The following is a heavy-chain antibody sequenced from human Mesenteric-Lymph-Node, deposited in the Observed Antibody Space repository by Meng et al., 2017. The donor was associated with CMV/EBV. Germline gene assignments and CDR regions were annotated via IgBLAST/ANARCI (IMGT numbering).Heavy chain of an antibody. D-gene: IGHD6-19*01. J-gene: IGHJ4*02. CDR3: TRSGLAQYFDS. Sequence: GSSLKISCAASGFTFRSYAMNWVRQAPGKGLEWVSSISPGSTYFYYAGSVKGRFTVSRDSAKNSLYLQMNSLRAEDTAVYYCTRSGLAQYFDSWGQGTLVTVSS. V-gene: IGHV3-21*01. CDR1: GFTFRSYA. CDR2: ISPGSTYF.